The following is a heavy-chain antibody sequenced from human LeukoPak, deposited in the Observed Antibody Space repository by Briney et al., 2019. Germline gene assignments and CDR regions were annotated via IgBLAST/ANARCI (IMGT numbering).Heavy chain of an antibody. Sequence: GGSLRLSCTASGLTFSEYAMTWVRQAPGKGLEWVSTITAGGSHTYYPDSVKGRFTISRDNAKNSLYLQMNSLRVEDTAVYYCARDSGSWYPDYWGQGTLVTVSS. V-gene: IGHV3-23*01. CDR3: ARDSGSWYPDY. D-gene: IGHD6-13*01. J-gene: IGHJ4*02. CDR2: ITAGGSHT. CDR1: GLTFSEYA.